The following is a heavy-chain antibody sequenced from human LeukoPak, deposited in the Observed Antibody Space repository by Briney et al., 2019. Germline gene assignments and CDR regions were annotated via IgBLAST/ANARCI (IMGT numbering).Heavy chain of an antibody. CDR2: ISGSGSYI. CDR3: AREVVVVPAAISDY. Sequence: PGGSLRLSCAASGFTFSSYSMNWVRQAPGKGLEWVSSISGSGSYIYYADSVKGRFTISRDSAKNSLFLQMNSLRAEDTAVYYCAREVVVVPAAISDYWGQGTLVTVSS. CDR1: GFTFSSYS. J-gene: IGHJ4*02. V-gene: IGHV3-21*01. D-gene: IGHD2-2*01.